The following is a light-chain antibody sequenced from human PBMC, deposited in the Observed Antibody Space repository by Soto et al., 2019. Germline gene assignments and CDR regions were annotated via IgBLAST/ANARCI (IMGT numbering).Light chain of an antibody. CDR3: SSYTAGGTI. Sequence: VLTXPASVSGSPGQSITISCTGTSGDVGGYYYVSWYQQLPGKAPKLMISEVSNRPSGVSNRFSGSKSGNTASLTISGLQAEDEADYYCSSYTAGGTIFGTGTKVTVL. J-gene: IGLJ1*01. CDR1: SGDVGGYYY. V-gene: IGLV2-14*01. CDR2: EVS.